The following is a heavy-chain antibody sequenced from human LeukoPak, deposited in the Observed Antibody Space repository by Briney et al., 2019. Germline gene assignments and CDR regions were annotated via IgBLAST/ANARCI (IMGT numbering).Heavy chain of an antibody. CDR1: GGSISSSSYY. J-gene: IGHJ6*03. V-gene: IGHV4-61*01. CDR3: ARETSQKGAHYMDV. CDR2: IYYSGST. D-gene: IGHD3-16*01. Sequence: SETLSLTCTVSGGSISSSSYYWSWIRQPPGKGLKWIGYIYYSGSTSYSPSLRSRVTISVDTSKNQFSLKLSSVTAADTAVYYCARETSQKGAHYMDVWGKGTTVTISS.